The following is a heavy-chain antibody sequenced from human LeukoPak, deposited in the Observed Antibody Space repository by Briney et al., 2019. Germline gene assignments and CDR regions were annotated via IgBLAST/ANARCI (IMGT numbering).Heavy chain of an antibody. CDR1: GGSISSSSYY. J-gene: IGHJ6*03. V-gene: IGHV4-61*01. CDR3: ARETSQKGAHYMDV. CDR2: IYYSGST. D-gene: IGHD3-16*01. Sequence: SETLSLTCTVSGGSISSSSYYWSWIRQPPGKGLKWIGYIYYSGSTSYSPSLRSRVTISVDTSKNQFSLKLSSVTAADTAVYYCARETSQKGAHYMDVWGKGTTVTISS.